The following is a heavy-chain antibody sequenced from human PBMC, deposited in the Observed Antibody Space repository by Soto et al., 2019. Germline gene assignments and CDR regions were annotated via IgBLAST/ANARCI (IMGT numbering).Heavy chain of an antibody. V-gene: IGHV3-30-3*01. Sequence: GGSLRLSCAASGFTFSSYAMHWVRQAPGKGLEWVAVISYDGSNKYYADSVKGRFTISRDNSKNTLYLQMNSLRAEDTAVYYCARVTQPHYYYYGMDVWGQGTTVTVSS. CDR2: ISYDGSNK. CDR3: ARVTQPHYYYYGMDV. J-gene: IGHJ6*02. CDR1: GFTFSSYA.